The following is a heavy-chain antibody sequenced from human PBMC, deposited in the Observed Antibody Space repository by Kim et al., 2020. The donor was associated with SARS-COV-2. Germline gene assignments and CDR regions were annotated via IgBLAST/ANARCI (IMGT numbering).Heavy chain of an antibody. V-gene: IGHV1-69*13. Sequence: SVKVSCKASGGTFSSYAISWVRQAPGQGLEWMGGIIPIFGTANYAQKFQGRVTITADESTSTAYMELSSLRSEDTAVYYCARACPGHIVVVPAAMPKPFYYYYYGMDVWGQGTTVTVSS. CDR3: ARACPGHIVVVPAAMPKPFYYYYYGMDV. D-gene: IGHD2-2*01. CDR1: GGTFSSYA. J-gene: IGHJ6*02. CDR2: IIPIFGTA.